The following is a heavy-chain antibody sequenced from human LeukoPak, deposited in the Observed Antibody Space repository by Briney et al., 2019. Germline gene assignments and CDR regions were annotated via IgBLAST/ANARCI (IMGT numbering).Heavy chain of an antibody. CDR3: ARDSGRTSGWYYDY. V-gene: IGHV1-2*04. D-gene: IGHD6-19*01. CDR2: INPNSGGT. Sequence: ASVTVSCKASGYTFTGYYMHWVRQAPGQGLEWMGWINPNSGGTNYAQKFQGWVTMTRDTSISTAYMELSRLRSDDTAVYYCARDSGRTSGWYYDYWGQGTLVTVSS. CDR1: GYTFTGYY. J-gene: IGHJ4*02.